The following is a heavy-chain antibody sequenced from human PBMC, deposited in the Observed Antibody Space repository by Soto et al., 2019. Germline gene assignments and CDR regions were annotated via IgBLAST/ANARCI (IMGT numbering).Heavy chain of an antibody. V-gene: IGHV1-69*01. CDR3: ASKDIVPRDYYYGMDV. Sequence: QVQLVQSGAEVKKPGSSVKVSCKASGGTFSSYAISWVRQAPGQGLEWMGGIIPIFGTANYAQKFQGRVTMSADESTSTAEMELRSMRSEDTAVYYCASKDIVPRDYYYGMDVWGQGTTVTVSS. J-gene: IGHJ6*02. D-gene: IGHD2-8*01. CDR2: IIPIFGTA. CDR1: GGTFSSYA.